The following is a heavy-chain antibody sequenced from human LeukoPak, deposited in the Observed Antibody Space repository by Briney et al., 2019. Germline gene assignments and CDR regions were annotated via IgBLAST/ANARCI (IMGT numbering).Heavy chain of an antibody. Sequence: GGSLRLSCAASGFTFSTYDMHWVRQAPGKGLEWVALISYDGSDKYYADSVKGRFTISRDNSKNTLYLQMNSLRAEDPAVYYCAKGSYYFDYWGQGTLVAVSS. V-gene: IGHV3-30*18. CDR2: ISYDGSDK. CDR1: GFTFSTYD. CDR3: AKGSYYFDY. J-gene: IGHJ4*02.